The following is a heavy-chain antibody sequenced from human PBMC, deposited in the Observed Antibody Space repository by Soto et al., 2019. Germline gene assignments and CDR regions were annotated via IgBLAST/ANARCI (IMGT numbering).Heavy chain of an antibody. D-gene: IGHD4-4*01. CDR1: GFNFSVYW. CDR3: ASTRLHDY. V-gene: IGHV3-7*01. Sequence: EVQLVESGGGLVQPGESLRLSCAGSGFNFSVYWMSWVRQAPGKGLEWVANIKEDGSEKYYVDSVKGRFTISRDNAKKSLSLQMNGLRAEDTAVYYCASTRLHDYWGQGTLFTVSS. CDR2: IKEDGSEK. J-gene: IGHJ4*02.